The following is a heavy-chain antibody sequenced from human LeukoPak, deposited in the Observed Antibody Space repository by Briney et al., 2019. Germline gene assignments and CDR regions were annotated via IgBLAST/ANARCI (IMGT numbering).Heavy chain of an antibody. Sequence: SQTLSLTCAVSGGSISSGGYSWSWIRQPPGKGLEWIGYIYHSGRTYYNPSLKSRVTMSVDRSKNQFSLKLSSVTAADTAVYYCARGGGSGYYSDAFGIWGQGTMVTVSS. V-gene: IGHV4-30-2*01. CDR3: ARGGGSGYYSDAFGI. D-gene: IGHD3-22*01. J-gene: IGHJ3*02. CDR2: IYHSGRT. CDR1: GGSISSGGYS.